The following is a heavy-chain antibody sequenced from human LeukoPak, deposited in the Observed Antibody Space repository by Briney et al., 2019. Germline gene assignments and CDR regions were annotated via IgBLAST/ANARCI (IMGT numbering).Heavy chain of an antibody. D-gene: IGHD3-22*01. CDR3: ARGGYYDSSVGY. CDR1: GFTFSDFL. CDR2: ISTSSTNT. V-gene: IGHV3-11*05. Sequence: GGSLRLSCAASGFTFSDFLMTWIRQAPGKGLEWASRISTSSTNTNYADSVKGRFTISRDNAKNSLYLQMNSLRAEDTAVYYCARGGYYDSSVGYWGQGTLVTVSS. J-gene: IGHJ4*02.